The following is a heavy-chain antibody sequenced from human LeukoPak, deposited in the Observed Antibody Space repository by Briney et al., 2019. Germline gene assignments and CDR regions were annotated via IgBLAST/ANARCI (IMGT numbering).Heavy chain of an antibody. CDR2: INHSGST. CDR1: GGSFSGYY. D-gene: IGHD4-17*01. J-gene: IGHJ4*02. V-gene: IGHV4-34*01. Sequence: SETLSLTCAVYGGSFSGYYWSWIRQPPGKGLEWIGEINHSGSTNYNPSLKSRVTISVDTSKNQFSLKLSSVTAADTAVYYCARRESDDYGDYRIDYWGQGTLVTVSS. CDR3: ARRESDDYGDYRIDY.